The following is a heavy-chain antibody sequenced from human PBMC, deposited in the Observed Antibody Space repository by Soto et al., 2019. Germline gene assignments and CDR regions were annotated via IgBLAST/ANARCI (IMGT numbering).Heavy chain of an antibody. CDR2: VYYSGST. CDR3: ARQPRGPGYGERGLYFDP. D-gene: IGHD3-16*01. Sequence: SETLSLTCTVSGGSTNSRSDYWGWIRQPPGKGLEWIGSVYYSGSTHDNPSLQSRVTISVDTSRNQFSLNLISVTAADTAVYFCARQPRGPGYGERGLYFDPWGQGTLVTVSS. CDR1: GGSTNSRSDY. J-gene: IGHJ4*02. V-gene: IGHV4-39*01.